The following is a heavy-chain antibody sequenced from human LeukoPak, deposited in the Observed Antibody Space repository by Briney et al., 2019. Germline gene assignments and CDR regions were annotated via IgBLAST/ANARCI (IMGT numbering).Heavy chain of an antibody. CDR2: IFTSGNT. CDR1: GGSISSHY. D-gene: IGHD1-26*01. V-gene: IGHV4-4*07. Sequence: TTSETLSLTCTVSGGSISSHYWSWIRQPAGKGLEWIGRIFTSGNTNYNPSLKSRVTMSVDTSKNQFSLKLSSMTAADTAVYYCATGSYATPVEYFQHWGQGTLVTVSS. J-gene: IGHJ1*01. CDR3: ATGSYATPVEYFQH.